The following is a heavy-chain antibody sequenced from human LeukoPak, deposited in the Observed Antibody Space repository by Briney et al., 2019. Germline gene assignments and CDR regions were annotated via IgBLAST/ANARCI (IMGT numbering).Heavy chain of an antibody. Sequence: SETLSLTCTVSGGSISSYYWSWIRQPPGEGLEWIGYIYYSGSTNYNPSLKSRVTISVDTSKNQFSLKLSSVTAADTAVYYCARGGDLAARALDYWGQGTLVTVSS. CDR2: IYYSGST. CDR3: ARGGDLAARALDY. CDR1: GGSISSYY. D-gene: IGHD6-6*01. J-gene: IGHJ4*02. V-gene: IGHV4-59*01.